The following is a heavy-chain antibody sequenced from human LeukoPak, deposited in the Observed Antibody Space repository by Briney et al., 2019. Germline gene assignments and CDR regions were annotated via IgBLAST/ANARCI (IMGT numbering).Heavy chain of an antibody. D-gene: IGHD2-2*01. J-gene: IGHJ4*02. CDR3: ARYQPLHDY. CDR1: GLTVSSNY. CDR2: IYSGGST. Sequence: PGESLSLSCAASGLTVSSNYMKWVRQAPGEGLGWVSVIYSGGSTCYADSVKGRFTISRNKSKNTSYLQMNSLRAEDTAVYYCARYQPLHDYWGQGTLVTVSS. V-gene: IGHV3-53*01.